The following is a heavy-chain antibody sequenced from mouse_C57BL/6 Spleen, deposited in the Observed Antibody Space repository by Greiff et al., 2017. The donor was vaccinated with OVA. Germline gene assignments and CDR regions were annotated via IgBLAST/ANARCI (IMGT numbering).Heavy chain of an antibody. V-gene: IGHV5-4*03. CDR1: GFTFSSYA. J-gene: IGHJ3*01. D-gene: IGHD2-4*01. CDR2: ISDGGSYT. CDR3: ARPSYDYDEAWFAY. Sequence: DVMLVESGGGLVKPGGSLKLSCAASGFTFSSYAMSWVRQTPEKRLEWVATISDGGSYTYYPDNVKGRFTISRDNAKNNLYLQMSHLKSEDTAMYYCARPSYDYDEAWFAYWGQGTLVTVSA.